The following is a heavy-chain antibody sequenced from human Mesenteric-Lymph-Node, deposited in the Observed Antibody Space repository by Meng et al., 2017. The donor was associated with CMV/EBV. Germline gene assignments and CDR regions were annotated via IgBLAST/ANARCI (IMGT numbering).Heavy chain of an antibody. V-gene: IGHV3-33*01. CDR1: FTFSSYG. CDR2: IWYDGSNK. CDR3: ATNPVYSSSWYGRWDFDY. J-gene: IGHJ4*02. D-gene: IGHD6-13*01. Sequence: FTFSSYGMHWVRQAPGKGLEWVAVIWYDGSNKYYADSVKGRFTISRDNSKNTLYLQMNSLRAEDTAVYYCATNPVYSSSWYGRWDFDYWGQGTLVTVSS.